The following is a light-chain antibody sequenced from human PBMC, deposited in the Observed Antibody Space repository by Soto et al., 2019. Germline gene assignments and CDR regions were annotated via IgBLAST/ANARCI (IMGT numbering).Light chain of an antibody. CDR2: GAS. J-gene: IGKJ1*01. CDR1: QSVSSSY. Sequence: EIVLTQSPGTLSLSPGERATLSCRASQSVSSSYLAWYLQKPGQAPRLLIYGASSRATGIPDTFSVSGSGTVLTLTISSLEPEDFAVYYCQQYGSLPPWTFGQGTK. CDR3: QQYGSLPPWT. V-gene: IGKV3-20*01.